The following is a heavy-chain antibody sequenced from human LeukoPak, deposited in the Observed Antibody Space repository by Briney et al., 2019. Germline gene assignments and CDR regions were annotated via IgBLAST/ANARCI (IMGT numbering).Heavy chain of an antibody. CDR1: GCSISSGGFY. CDR2: IYHGGAA. Sequence: SETLSLTCTVSGCSISSGGFYWSWIRQPPGQGLEWIGYIYHGGAAYYNPSLKSRLRMSVDTSENRFSLHLNSVTAADTAVYYCARDGDYQASGSVFFDFWGQGILVTVSS. V-gene: IGHV4-31*03. J-gene: IGHJ4*02. CDR3: ARDGDYQASGSVFFDF. D-gene: IGHD3-10*01.